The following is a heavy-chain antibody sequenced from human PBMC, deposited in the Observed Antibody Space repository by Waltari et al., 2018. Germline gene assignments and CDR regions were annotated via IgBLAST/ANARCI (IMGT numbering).Heavy chain of an antibody. D-gene: IGHD1-26*01. J-gene: IGHJ6*04. CDR2: IYHSGST. Sequence: QVQLQESGPGLVKPSETLSLTCAVSGYSISSGYYWGWIRQPPGKGLEWIGSIYHSGSTYYNPSLKSRVTISVDTSKNQFSLKLSSVTAADTAVYYCARQTPQWELLPVYYYGMDVWGKGTTVTVSS. CDR3: ARQTPQWELLPVYYYGMDV. CDR1: GYSISSGYY. V-gene: IGHV4-38-2*01.